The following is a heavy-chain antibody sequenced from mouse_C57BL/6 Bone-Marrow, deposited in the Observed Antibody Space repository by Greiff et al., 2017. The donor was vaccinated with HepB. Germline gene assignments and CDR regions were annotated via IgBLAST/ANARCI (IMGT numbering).Heavy chain of an antibody. CDR3: ARSFYAMDY. Sequence: QVTLKVCGPGILQSSQTLSLTCSFSGFSLSTSGMGVSWIRQPSGKGLEWLAHIYWDDDKRYNPSLTSRLTISKDTSRNQVFLKITSVDTADTATYYCARSFYAMDYWGQGTSVTVSS. V-gene: IGHV8-12*01. CDR1: GFSLSTSGMG. J-gene: IGHJ4*01. CDR2: IYWDDDK.